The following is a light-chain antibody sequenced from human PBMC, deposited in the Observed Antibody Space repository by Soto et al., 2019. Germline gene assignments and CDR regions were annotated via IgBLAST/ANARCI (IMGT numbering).Light chain of an antibody. CDR1: QSVSCSY. V-gene: IGKV3-20*01. Sequence: EIVLTQSPGTLSLSPGERATLSCRASQSVSCSYLAWYQQKPGQAPRLLIYGASSRATGIPDRFSGSGSGTDFTLTISRLEPEDFAVYYCQQYGSSPWTFGQGTKGDIK. J-gene: IGKJ1*01. CDR3: QQYGSSPWT. CDR2: GAS.